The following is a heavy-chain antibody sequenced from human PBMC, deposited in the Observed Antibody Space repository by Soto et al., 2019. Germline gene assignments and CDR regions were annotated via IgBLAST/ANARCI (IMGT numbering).Heavy chain of an antibody. D-gene: IGHD3-10*01. Sequence: QVQLVESGGGVVQPGRSLRLSCAASGFTFSDTGIHWVRQAPGKGLEWVSHIHQHGSQREYADSVKGRFTISRDNSKNKLWLQMARLRVEDTGEYYSAKDYSGSWSFDIWGQGTMVTVSS. CDR1: GFTFSDTG. CDR3: AKDYSGSWSFDI. CDR2: IHQHGSQR. V-gene: IGHV3-30*18. J-gene: IGHJ3*02.